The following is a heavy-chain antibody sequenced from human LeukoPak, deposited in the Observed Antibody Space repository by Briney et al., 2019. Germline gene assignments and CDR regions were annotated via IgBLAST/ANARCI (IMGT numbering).Heavy chain of an antibody. CDR2: IKTDGSEK. D-gene: IGHD3-22*01. Sequence: GGSLRLSCEGSGFTFSNYWMGWVRQAPGKGLQWVANIKTDGSEKYYVDSVKGRFTISRDNAKNSLYLQMNSLRAEDTAVYYCPTYSSLNRREFQYWGQGTLLTVSS. CDR3: PTYSSLNRREFQY. J-gene: IGHJ1*01. CDR1: GFTFSNYW. V-gene: IGHV3-7*01.